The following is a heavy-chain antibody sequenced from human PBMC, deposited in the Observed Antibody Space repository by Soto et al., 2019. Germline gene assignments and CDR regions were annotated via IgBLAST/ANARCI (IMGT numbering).Heavy chain of an antibody. D-gene: IGHD3-10*01. CDR3: ASRFYYHWSP. CDR1: GASISSSTYY. Sequence: PSETLSLTCTVSGASISSSTYYWGWIRQPPGKGLEWIGTFFYNGNTFYNPSLQSRVTISVDTSKNQFSLNLASVTAADTAVYYCASRFYYHWSPWGQGPLVTVSS. V-gene: IGHV4-39*01. CDR2: FFYNGNT. J-gene: IGHJ5*02.